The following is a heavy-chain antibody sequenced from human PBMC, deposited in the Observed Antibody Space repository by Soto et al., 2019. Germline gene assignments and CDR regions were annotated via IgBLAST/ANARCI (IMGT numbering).Heavy chain of an antibody. CDR2: SRDKVHSHTT. J-gene: IGHJ4*02. Sequence: EVQLAESGGGLVQPGGSLRLSCAASGFTFSDHYMDWVRQAPGKGLEWVGRSRDKVHSHTTEYAASVKGRFTSSRGDSTNPLYLQMNSLQTEDTAVYYCARGVVSTGYFDYWGQGTLVTVSS. CDR1: GFTFSDHY. V-gene: IGHV3-72*01. CDR3: ARGVVSTGYFDY. D-gene: IGHD5-12*01.